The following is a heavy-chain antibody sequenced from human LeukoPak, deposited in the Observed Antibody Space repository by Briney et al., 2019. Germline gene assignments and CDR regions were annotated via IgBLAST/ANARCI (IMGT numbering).Heavy chain of an antibody. CDR1: GFTFSSYS. CDR3: AKVRGLYVVGASDDAFDI. V-gene: IGHV3-21*04. CDR2: ISSSSSYI. Sequence: PGGSLRLSCAASGFTFSSYSMNWVRQAPGKGLEWVSSISSSSSYIYYADSVKGRFTISRDNAKNSLYLQMNSLRAEDTAVYYCAKVRGLYVVGASDDAFDIWGQGTMVTVSS. J-gene: IGHJ3*02. D-gene: IGHD1-26*01.